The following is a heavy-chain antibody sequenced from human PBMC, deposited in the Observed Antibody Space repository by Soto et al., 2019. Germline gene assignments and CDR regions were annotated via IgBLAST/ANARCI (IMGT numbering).Heavy chain of an antibody. V-gene: IGHV4-34*01. Sequence: QVQLQQWGAGLLKPSETLSLTCAVYGGSFSGYYWSWIRQPPGKGLEWIGEINHSGSTNYNPSLKSRVTISVDTSKNHFSLKLSSVTAADTAVYYCARHPGAAAGTVWFDPWGQGTLVTVSS. CDR2: INHSGST. J-gene: IGHJ5*02. CDR3: ARHPGAAAGTVWFDP. CDR1: GGSFSGYY. D-gene: IGHD6-13*01.